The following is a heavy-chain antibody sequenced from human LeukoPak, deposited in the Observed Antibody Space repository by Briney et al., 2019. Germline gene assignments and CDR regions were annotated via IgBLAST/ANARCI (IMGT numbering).Heavy chain of an antibody. D-gene: IGHD6-19*01. CDR3: ASHPGTSGCYWD. CDR1: GYSFSNFW. V-gene: IGHV5-10-1*01. Sequence: GESLRISCKGSGYSFSNFWISWVRQMPGKGPEWMGRIDPSDSYTNYSPSFQGHVTISADKSITTAYLHLSSLKASDSAMYYCASHPGTSGCYWDWGQGTLVTVSS. CDR2: IDPSDSYT. J-gene: IGHJ4*02.